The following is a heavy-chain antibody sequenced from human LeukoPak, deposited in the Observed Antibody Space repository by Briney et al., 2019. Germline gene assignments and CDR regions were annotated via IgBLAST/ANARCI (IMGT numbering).Heavy chain of an antibody. CDR2: LWSDGKTA. V-gene: IGHV3-33*06. D-gene: IGHD4-17*01. J-gene: IGHJ4*02. CDR1: GFTFNIFG. Sequence: PGGSLRLSCAASGFTFNIFGMHWVRQVPGNGLEWVAVLWSDGKTAHYADSVKGRFTISRDSSENTLYLQMNSLRSEDTAVYYCAKDDDTVTNVLLNWGQGTLVTVSS. CDR3: AKDDDTVTNVLLN.